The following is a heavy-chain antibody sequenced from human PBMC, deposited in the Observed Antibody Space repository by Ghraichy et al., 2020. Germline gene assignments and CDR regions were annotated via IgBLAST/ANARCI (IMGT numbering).Heavy chain of an antibody. J-gene: IGHJ4*02. CDR3: ASQYSSSWYLRFEDY. D-gene: IGHD6-13*01. Sequence: SETLSLTCTVSGGSISSSSYYWGWIRQPPGKGLEWIGSIYYSGSTYYNPSLKSRVTISVDTSKNQFSLKLSSVTAADTAVYYCASQYSSSWYLRFEDYWGQGTLVTVSS. V-gene: IGHV4-39*01. CDR1: GGSISSSSYY. CDR2: IYYSGST.